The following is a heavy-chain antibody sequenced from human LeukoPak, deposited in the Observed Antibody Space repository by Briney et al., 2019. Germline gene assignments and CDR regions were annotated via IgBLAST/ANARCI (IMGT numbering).Heavy chain of an antibody. J-gene: IGHJ4*02. CDR3: ARSKDIRMGSKRGIEMDY. D-gene: IGHD5-24*01. CDR1: GVSISRYY. Sequence: SETLSLTCTVSGVSISRYYWSWIRQPAGKGLEWIGRIYSSGSTTYNPSLKSRVTISVDTSKNQFSLKLSSVTAADTAVYYCARSKDIRMGSKRGIEMDYWGQGTLVTVSS. V-gene: IGHV4-4*07. CDR2: IYSSGST.